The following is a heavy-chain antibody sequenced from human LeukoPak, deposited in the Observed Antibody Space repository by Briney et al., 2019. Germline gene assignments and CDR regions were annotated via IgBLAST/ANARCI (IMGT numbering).Heavy chain of an antibody. Sequence: PGGSLRLSCAASGFTFSSYAMHWVRQAPGKGLEYVSSISSNGGSTYYADSVKGRFTISRDTSKNTLYLQMGSLKAEEKAVYYCLRSRYCSTISCYTSPSLRDPWGQGILLTVCS. CDR3: LRSRYCSTISCYTSPSLRDP. J-gene: IGHJ5*02. CDR2: ISSNGGST. CDR1: GFTFSSYA. D-gene: IGHD2-2*02. V-gene: IGHV3-64*02.